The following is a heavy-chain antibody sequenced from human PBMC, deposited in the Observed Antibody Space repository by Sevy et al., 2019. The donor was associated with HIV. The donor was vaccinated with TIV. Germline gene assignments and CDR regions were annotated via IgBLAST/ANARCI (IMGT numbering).Heavy chain of an antibody. V-gene: IGHV4-39*01. Sequence: SETLSLTCTVSGGSISISSYYWGWIRQPSGKGLEWIGSFYYSESTYYHPSLKSRVTISVDTSKNQFSRKLSPVTAADTAVYYCARAFRAVAGSYYFDYWGQGTLVTVSS. D-gene: IGHD6-19*01. CDR2: FYYSEST. J-gene: IGHJ4*02. CDR1: GGSISISSYY. CDR3: ARAFRAVAGSYYFDY.